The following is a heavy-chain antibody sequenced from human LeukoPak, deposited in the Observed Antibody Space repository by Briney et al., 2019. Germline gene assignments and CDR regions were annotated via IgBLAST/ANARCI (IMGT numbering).Heavy chain of an antibody. J-gene: IGHJ4*01. CDR1: GFTFSSYW. V-gene: IGHV3-7*03. CDR2: IKQDGSEK. Sequence: GGSLRLSCAASGFTFSSYWMSWVRQAPGKGLEWVANIKQDGSEKYYVDSVKGRFTISRDNAKNSLHLQMSSLRVEDTALYYCTKDVLAGGLDYWGPGTLVTVSA. D-gene: IGHD3-3*02. CDR3: TKDVLAGGLDY.